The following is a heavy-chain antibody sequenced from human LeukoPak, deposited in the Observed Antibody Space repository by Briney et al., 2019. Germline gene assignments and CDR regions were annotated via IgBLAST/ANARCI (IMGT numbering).Heavy chain of an antibody. D-gene: IGHD6-19*01. CDR1: GYTFTTYD. J-gene: IGHJ5*02. CDR3: ARGRGSGHKENWFDP. Sequence: ASVKVSCKASGYTFTTYDINWVRQATGQGLEWMGWMNPNSGNTGYTQKFQGRVTMTRNTSISTAYMELGSLRSEDTAVHYCARGRGSGHKENWFDPWGQGTLVTVSS. V-gene: IGHV1-8*01. CDR2: MNPNSGNT.